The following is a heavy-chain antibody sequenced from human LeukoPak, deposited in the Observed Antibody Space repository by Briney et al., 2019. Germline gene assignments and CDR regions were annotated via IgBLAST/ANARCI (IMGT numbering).Heavy chain of an antibody. V-gene: IGHV4-39*01. CDR2: IYYSGST. D-gene: IGHD5-24*01. CDR3: ASRYGYSNYIDY. J-gene: IGHJ4*02. Sequence: PSETLSLTCTVSGGSISSSSYYWGWIRQPPGKGLEWIGTIYYSGSTYYNPSLKSRVTISVDTSKNQFSLKLSSVTAADTAVYYCASRYGYSNYIDYWGQGTLVTVSS. CDR1: GGSISSSSYY.